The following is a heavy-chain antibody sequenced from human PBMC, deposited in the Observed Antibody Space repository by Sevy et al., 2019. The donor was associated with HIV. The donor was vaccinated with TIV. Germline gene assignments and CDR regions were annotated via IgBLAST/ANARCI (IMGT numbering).Heavy chain of an antibody. J-gene: IGHJ3*02. V-gene: IGHV1-2*02. Sequence: ASVKVSCKASGYTFTGHYMHWVRQAPGQGLEWMGWINPNSRGTNYAQKFQGRVTMTRDTSISTAYMELSRLRSDDTAVYYCAREYCSSTSCYDDAFDIWGQGTMVTVSS. D-gene: IGHD2-2*01. CDR3: AREYCSSTSCYDDAFDI. CDR2: INPNSRGT. CDR1: GYTFTGHY.